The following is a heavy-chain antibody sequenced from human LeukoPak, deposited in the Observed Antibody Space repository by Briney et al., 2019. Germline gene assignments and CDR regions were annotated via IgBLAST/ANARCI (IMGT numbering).Heavy chain of an antibody. V-gene: IGHV3-7*01. D-gene: IGHD2-15*01. Sequence: GGSLRLSCAASGFTFSSYWMSWVRQAPGKGLEWVANIKQDGSEKYYVDSVKGRFTISRDNAKNSLYLQMNSLRAEDTAVYYCARYLGYCSGGSCYTVDHWGQGTLVTVSS. J-gene: IGHJ4*02. CDR3: ARYLGYCSGGSCYTVDH. CDR2: IKQDGSEK. CDR1: GFTFSSYW.